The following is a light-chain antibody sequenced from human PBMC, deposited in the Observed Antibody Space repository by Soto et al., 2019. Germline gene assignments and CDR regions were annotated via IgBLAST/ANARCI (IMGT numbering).Light chain of an antibody. CDR3: QQYNGYSLT. J-gene: IGKJ1*01. V-gene: IGKV1-5*01. CDR1: QSISSW. CDR2: DAS. Sequence: DIQMTQSPSTLSASVGDRVTITCRASQSISSWLAWYQQKPGKAPKLLIYDASSLESGVPSRFSGSGSGTEFTLTISSRQPDDFATYYCQQYNGYSLTFGQGTKVEIK.